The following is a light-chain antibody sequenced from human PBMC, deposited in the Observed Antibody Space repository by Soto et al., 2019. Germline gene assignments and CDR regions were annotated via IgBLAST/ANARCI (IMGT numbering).Light chain of an antibody. CDR3: QHYGDFPFT. V-gene: IGKV1-33*01. CDR1: QDITNY. CDR2: GAS. J-gene: IGKJ3*01. Sequence: DIQMTQSPSSLSASVGDRVTITCQASQDITNYLSWYQQKPGKAPKLLIYGASNLQTGVPSRFRGGGYGTDFTLTIRVLQPEDIATYYGQHYGDFPFTFGPGTKVEI.